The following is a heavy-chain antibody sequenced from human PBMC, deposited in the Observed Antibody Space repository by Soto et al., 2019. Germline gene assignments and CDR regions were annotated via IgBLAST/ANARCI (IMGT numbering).Heavy chain of an antibody. CDR1: GGSFSGYY. CDR3: ARHNTGWYFVDY. J-gene: IGHJ4*02. D-gene: IGHD6-19*01. CDR2: IHYSGST. Sequence: SETLSLTCAVYGGSFSGYYWSWIRQPPGRGLEWIGYIHYSGSTNYNSSLKSRLIMSVDTSENQFSLKLSSVTAADTAVYYCARHNTGWYFVDYWGQGTLVTVSS. V-gene: IGHV4-34*10.